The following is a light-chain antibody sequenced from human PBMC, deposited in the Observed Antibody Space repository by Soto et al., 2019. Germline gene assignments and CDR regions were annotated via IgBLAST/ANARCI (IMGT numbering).Light chain of an antibody. J-gene: IGLJ3*02. CDR1: SSDVGGYKY. CDR3: SSYTSSSTWV. Sequence: QSALTQPASVSGSPGQSITISCTGTSSDVGGYKYVSWYQQHPGKAPKLMIYDVSNRPSGVSNRFSGSKSGNKASLIISGLQAEDEADYYCSSYTSSSTWVIGGGTKLTVL. V-gene: IGLV2-14*03. CDR2: DVS.